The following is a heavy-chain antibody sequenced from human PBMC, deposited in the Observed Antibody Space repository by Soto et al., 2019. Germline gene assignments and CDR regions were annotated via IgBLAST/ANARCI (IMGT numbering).Heavy chain of an antibody. CDR1: GFTFTSYS. V-gene: IGHV3-74*01. J-gene: IGHJ1*01. CDR3: ARGWLEWLSRQPPSDN. Sequence: GGSLRLSCAASGFTFTSYSMHWVRQAPGEGLMCVARVNGDGTATSYADSVKGRFTISRDNAKNTLYLEMHSLRVDDTAVYYCARGWLEWLSRQPPSDNWGQGTVVTVSS. CDR2: VNGDGTAT. D-gene: IGHD3-3*01.